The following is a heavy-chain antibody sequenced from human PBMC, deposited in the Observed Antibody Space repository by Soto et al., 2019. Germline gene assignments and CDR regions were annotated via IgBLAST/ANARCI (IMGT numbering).Heavy chain of an antibody. Sequence: GESLKISCKGSGYSFTSYWIGWVRQMPGKGLEWLRLIYPGDSDTRYSPSFQGQVTISADKSISTAYLQSTSLKASDTALYYCERKLIWTGYIDYVGQGNLVPVS. V-gene: IGHV5-51*01. CDR2: IYPGDSDT. D-gene: IGHD3-9*01. CDR3: ERKLIWTGYIDY. CDR1: GYSFTSYW. J-gene: IGHJ4*02.